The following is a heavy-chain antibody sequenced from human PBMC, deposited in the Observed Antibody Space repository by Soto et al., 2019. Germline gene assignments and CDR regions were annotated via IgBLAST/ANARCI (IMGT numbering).Heavy chain of an antibody. J-gene: IGHJ5*02. D-gene: IGHD3-10*01. CDR3: ARSRPYVVLWFGELNWFDP. Sequence: QVQLQQWGAGLLKPSETLSLTCAVYGGSFSGYYWSWIRQPPGKGLEWIGEINHSGSTNYNPSLKSRVTISVDTSRNPFSLKLSSVTAADTAVYYCARSRPYVVLWFGELNWFDPWGQGTLVTVSS. CDR1: GGSFSGYY. CDR2: INHSGST. V-gene: IGHV4-34*01.